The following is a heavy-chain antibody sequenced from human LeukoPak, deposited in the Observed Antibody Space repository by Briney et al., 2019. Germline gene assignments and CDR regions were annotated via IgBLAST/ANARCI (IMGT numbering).Heavy chain of an antibody. CDR3: AKFACTSTSCYNNF. V-gene: IGHV3-21*04. J-gene: IGHJ1*01. D-gene: IGHD2-2*02. CDR1: GFTFSSYS. Sequence: PGGSLRLSCAASGFTFSSYSMNWVRQAPGKGLEWVSSISSSSSYIYYADSVKGRFTISRDNAKNSLYLQMNSLRVEDTAVYYCAKFACTSTSCYNNFWGQGTLVTVSS. CDR2: ISSSSSYI.